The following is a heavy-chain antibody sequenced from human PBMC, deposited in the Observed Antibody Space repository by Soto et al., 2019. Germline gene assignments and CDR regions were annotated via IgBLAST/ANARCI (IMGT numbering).Heavy chain of an antibody. V-gene: IGHV1-69*04. CDR3: ARDPDIVVVPAAMGT. D-gene: IGHD2-2*01. CDR2: IIPILGIA. J-gene: IGHJ5*02. CDR1: GGTFSSYT. Sequence: SVKVSCKASGGTFSSYTISWVRQAPGQGLEWMGRIIPILGIANYAQKFQGRVTITADKSTSTAYMELSSLRSEDTAVYYCARDPDIVVVPAAMGTWGQGTLVTVSS.